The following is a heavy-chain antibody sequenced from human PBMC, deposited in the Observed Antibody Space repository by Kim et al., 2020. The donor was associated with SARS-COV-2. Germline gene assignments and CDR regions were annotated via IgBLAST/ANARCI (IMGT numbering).Heavy chain of an antibody. D-gene: IGHD2-2*01. V-gene: IGHV3-43*02. CDR1: GFTFDDYA. J-gene: IGHJ6*02. CDR3: AKDEYQLLFVPSYGMDV. Sequence: GGSLRLSCAASGFTFDDYAMHWVRQAPGKGLEWVSLISGDGGSTYYADSVKGRFTISRDNSKNSLYLQMNSLRTEDTALYYCAKDEYQLLFVPSYGMDVWGQGTTVTVSS. CDR2: ISGDGGST.